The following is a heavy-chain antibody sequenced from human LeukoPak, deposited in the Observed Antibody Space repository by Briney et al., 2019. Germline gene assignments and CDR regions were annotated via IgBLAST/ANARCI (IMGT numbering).Heavy chain of an antibody. CDR2: IIPIFGTA. CDR3: ASVMTTDDAFDI. Sequence: GASVKVSCKASGGTFSSYAISWVRQAPGQGLEWMGRIIPIFGTANYAQKFQGRVTITTDESTSTAYMELSSLRSEDTAVYYCASVMTTDDAFDIWGQGTMVTVSS. CDR1: GGTFSSYA. V-gene: IGHV1-69*05. J-gene: IGHJ3*02. D-gene: IGHD4-11*01.